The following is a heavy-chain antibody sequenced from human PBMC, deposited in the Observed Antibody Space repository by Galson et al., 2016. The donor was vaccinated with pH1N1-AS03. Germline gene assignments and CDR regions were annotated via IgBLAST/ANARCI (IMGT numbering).Heavy chain of an antibody. V-gene: IGHV4-38-2*01. J-gene: IGHJ4*02. Sequence: LTCAVSGYSISTGYYWGWIRQSPGKGLEWIGSIYHTGTTHYNPSLKSRVTISVDTSKNQFSLNMRSVSAADTAVYYCARGGREIRSDAVFPGRTDYWGQGTLVIVSS. CDR1: GYSISTGYY. D-gene: IGHD2-15*01. CDR3: ARGGREIRSDAVFPGRTDY. CDR2: IYHTGTT.